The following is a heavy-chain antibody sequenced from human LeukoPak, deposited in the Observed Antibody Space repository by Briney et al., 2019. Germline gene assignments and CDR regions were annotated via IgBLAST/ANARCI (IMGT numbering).Heavy chain of an antibody. CDR2: IRYGGSNT. J-gene: IGHJ2*01. Sequence: GGSLRLSCAASGFTFSSYCIHWVRQAPGKGLDWVAFIRYGGSNTYYVDSVKGRFTISRDNSKNTLYLQMNSLRPEDTAIYYCAKDHLFYGDYQGGYFDLWGRGTLVTVSS. CDR3: AKDHLFYGDYQGGYFDL. V-gene: IGHV3-30*02. CDR1: GFTFSSYC. D-gene: IGHD4-17*01.